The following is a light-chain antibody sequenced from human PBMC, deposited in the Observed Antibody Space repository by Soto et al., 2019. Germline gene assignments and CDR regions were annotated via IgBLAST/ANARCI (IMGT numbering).Light chain of an antibody. CDR3: QQYNSWLWT. CDR2: GVS. V-gene: IGKV3-20*01. CDR1: QSVNTKY. Sequence: ELVLTQSPGTLSLSPGERATLSCRASQSVNTKYLAWYQQKPGQAPRLLIYGVSSRATGIPDRFSGSGSGTDFILTISRVEPEDSAVYYCQQYNSWLWTFGQGTKVDIK. J-gene: IGKJ1*01.